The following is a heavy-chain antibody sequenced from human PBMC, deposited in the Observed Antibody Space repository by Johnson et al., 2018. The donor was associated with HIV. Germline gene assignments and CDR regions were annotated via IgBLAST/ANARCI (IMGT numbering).Heavy chain of an antibody. CDR3: ARALGRELYAFDI. Sequence: MLLVESGGGLVKPGGSLRLSCAASEFTFSYYWMTWVRQAPGKGLEWVANIKQDGSEKYYVDSVKGRFSISRDNAKNSLYLQMNSLRAEDTAVYYCARALGRELYAFDIWGQGTMVTVSS. J-gene: IGHJ3*02. CDR2: IKQDGSEK. D-gene: IGHD3-10*01. CDR1: EFTFSYYW. V-gene: IGHV3-7*05.